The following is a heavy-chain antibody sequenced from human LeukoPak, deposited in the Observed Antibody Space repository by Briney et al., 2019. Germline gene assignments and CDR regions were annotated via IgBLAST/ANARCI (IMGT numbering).Heavy chain of an antibody. CDR3: ARFVYSSSSVDY. D-gene: IGHD6-6*01. CDR1: GFTVSSNY. Sequence: GGSLRLSCAASGFTVSSNYMSWVRQAPGKGLEWVSVIYSGGSTYYADSVKGRFTISRDNSKNTLYLQMNSLRAEDTAVYYCARFVYSSSSVDYWGQGTLVTVSS. CDR2: IYSGGST. V-gene: IGHV3-66*02. J-gene: IGHJ4*02.